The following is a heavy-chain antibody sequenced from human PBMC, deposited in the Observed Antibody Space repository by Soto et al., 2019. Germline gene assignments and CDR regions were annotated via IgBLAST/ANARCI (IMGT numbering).Heavy chain of an antibody. Sequence: GGSLRLSCAASGFTFSSYAMSWVRQAPGKGLEWVSAISGSGGSTYYADSVKGRFTISRDNSKNTLYLQMNSLRAEDTAVYYCAKDSEGSGWHPYFDYWGQGTLVTVSS. D-gene: IGHD6-19*01. CDR2: ISGSGGST. CDR3: AKDSEGSGWHPYFDY. V-gene: IGHV3-23*01. CDR1: GFTFSSYA. J-gene: IGHJ4*02.